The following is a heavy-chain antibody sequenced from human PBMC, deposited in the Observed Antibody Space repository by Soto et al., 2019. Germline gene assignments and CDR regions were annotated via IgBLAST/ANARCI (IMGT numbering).Heavy chain of an antibody. V-gene: IGHV1-24*01. CDR2: FDPEDGET. D-gene: IGHD1-26*01. CDR3: ATPRRWELLGDYYGMDV. J-gene: IGHJ6*02. Sequence: ASVKVSCKVSGYTLAELSMHWVRQAPGKGLEWMGGFDPEDGETIYAQKFQGRVTMTEDTSTDTAYMELSSLRSEDTAVYYCATPRRWELLGDYYGMDVWGQGTTVTVSS. CDR1: GYTLAELS.